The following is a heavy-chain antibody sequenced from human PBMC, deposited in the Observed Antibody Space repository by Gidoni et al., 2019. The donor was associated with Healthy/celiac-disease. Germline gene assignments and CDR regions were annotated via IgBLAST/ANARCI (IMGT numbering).Heavy chain of an antibody. D-gene: IGHD6-19*01. CDR2: IFSNDEK. V-gene: IGHV2-26*01. CDR1: GFSLSNARMG. CDR3: ARNSLLLDSGWYLDDFDY. J-gene: IGHJ4*02. Sequence: QVTLKESGPVLVKPTEPLTLTCTVSGFSLSNARMGVSWIRQPPGKALEWLAHIFSNDEKSYSTPLKSRLTISKDTSKSQVVLTMTNMDPVDTATYYCARNSLLLDSGWYLDDFDYWGQGTLVTVSS.